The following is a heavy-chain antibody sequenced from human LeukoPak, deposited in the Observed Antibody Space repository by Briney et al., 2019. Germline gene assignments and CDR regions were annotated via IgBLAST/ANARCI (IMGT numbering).Heavy chain of an antibody. CDR3: ARGGWYYYGSGSPDAFDI. J-gene: IGHJ3*02. V-gene: IGHV3-53*01. D-gene: IGHD3-10*01. CDR1: GFTVSTHY. Sequence: PGGSLRLSCAASGFTVSTHYMSWVRQAPGKGLEWVSVIYTGGNTHFAEYVEGRFTSSGDNSENTLSLQMNSLRGEDTAVYYCARGGWYYYGSGSPDAFDIWGQGKIVTVSS. CDR2: IYTGGNT.